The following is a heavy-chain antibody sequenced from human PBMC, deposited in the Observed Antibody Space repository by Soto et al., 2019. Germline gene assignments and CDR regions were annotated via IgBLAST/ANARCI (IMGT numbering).Heavy chain of an antibody. J-gene: IGHJ3*02. D-gene: IGHD3-3*02. CDR2: FYWDDDQ. V-gene: IGHV2-5*02. Sequence: QITLKESGPPLVKPTQSLTLTCTVSGFSLSGDGVGVGWIRQPPGKALEWLALFYWDDDQRYSPSLKTRLTITKDTSKNQVVLTMTNMDPVDTATYYCAHAFGGTSWPNDAFDIWGQGTVVTVSS. CDR1: GFSLSGDGVG. CDR3: AHAFGGTSWPNDAFDI.